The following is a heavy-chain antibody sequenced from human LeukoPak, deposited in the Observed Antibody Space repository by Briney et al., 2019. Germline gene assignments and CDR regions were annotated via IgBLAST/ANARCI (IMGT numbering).Heavy chain of an antibody. V-gene: IGHV1-46*01. J-gene: IGHJ4*02. D-gene: IGHD5-18*01. CDR1: GYTFTNNY. CDR2: IHPSGSST. CDR3: ARMDMDTAMVTNYLDH. Sequence: ASVKISCKASGYTFTNNYMHWVRQAPGQGLEWMEVIHPSGSSTNYAQKFQGRVTMTKDTSASTVYIELSSLRSEDTAVYYCARMDMDTAMVTNYLDHWGQGTLVTVSS.